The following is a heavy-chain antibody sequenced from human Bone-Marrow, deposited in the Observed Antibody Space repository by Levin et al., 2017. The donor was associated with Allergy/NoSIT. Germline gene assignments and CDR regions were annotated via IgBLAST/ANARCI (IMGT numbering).Heavy chain of an antibody. D-gene: IGHD3-3*01. Sequence: ASVKVSCKVSGSTLSEVSVNWVRQSPGEGLEWMGRLDQDTDETDNAQKFQGRVTVTEDTSTDTGYLELSGLGSDDTAVYYCAVGKYDFRRGKPRSFDYWGQGTLSTVSS. CDR2: LDQDTDET. J-gene: IGHJ4*02. V-gene: IGHV1-24*01. CDR1: GSTLSEVS. CDR3: AVGKYDFRRGKPRSFDY.